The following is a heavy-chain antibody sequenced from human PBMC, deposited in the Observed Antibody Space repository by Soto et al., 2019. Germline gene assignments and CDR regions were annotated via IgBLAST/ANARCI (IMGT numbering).Heavy chain of an antibody. CDR3: AGRTGYTFDY. CDR1: GFIFSNYA. Sequence: EVQLLESGGGLVQPGGSLRLSCAASGFIFSNYAMNWVRQAPGKRLEWVSAVGGNGLDTYYADSVKGRFTISRDNSKNTLYLQMTSLRAEDTAVSYCAGRTGYTFDYWGQGTLVTVSS. CDR2: VGGNGLDT. D-gene: IGHD3-9*01. V-gene: IGHV3-23*01. J-gene: IGHJ4*02.